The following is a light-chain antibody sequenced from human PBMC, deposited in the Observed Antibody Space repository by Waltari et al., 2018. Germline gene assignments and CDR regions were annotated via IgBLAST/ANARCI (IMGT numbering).Light chain of an antibody. Sequence: QSALTQPPSASGSPGQSVTIPCTGTRSALGPYTFFPWYQQPPGQPPKLIIFDVHKRPSGVPDRFSGSKSDNTASLTVSGLQAEDEADYYCSSYAGSNTWVFGGGTKLTVV. CDR2: DVH. V-gene: IGLV2-8*01. CDR1: RSALGPYTF. J-gene: IGLJ3*02. CDR3: SSYAGSNTWV.